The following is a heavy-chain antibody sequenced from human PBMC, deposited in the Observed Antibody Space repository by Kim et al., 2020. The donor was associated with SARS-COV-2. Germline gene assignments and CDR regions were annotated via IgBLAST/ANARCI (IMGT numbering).Heavy chain of an antibody. CDR2: ISYDGSNK. J-gene: IGHJ4*02. CDR1: GFTFSSYA. D-gene: IGHD3-22*01. CDR3: ARARVVTEGYFDY. Sequence: GGSLRLSCAASGFTFSSYAMHWVRQAPGKGLEWVAVISYDGSNKYYADSVKGRFTISRDNSKNTLYLQMNSLRAEDTAVYYCARARVVTEGYFDYWGQGT. V-gene: IGHV3-30*04.